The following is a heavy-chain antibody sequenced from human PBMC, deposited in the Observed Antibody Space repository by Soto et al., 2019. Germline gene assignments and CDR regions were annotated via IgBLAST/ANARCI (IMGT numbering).Heavy chain of an antibody. J-gene: IGHJ4*02. CDR1: GGSISSDDYY. CDR3: AREGSSSPEYFAF. CDR2: IYYTVRT. V-gene: IGHV4-30-4*01. D-gene: IGHD2-15*01. Sequence: PSETLSLTCSVSGGSISSDDYYWTWILHPPGEGPEWIGYIYYTVRTYSTPSLESRVTISIDTSKKQFSLKLSCVSAADTAAYYCAREGSSSPEYFAFWGPGTLVTVSS.